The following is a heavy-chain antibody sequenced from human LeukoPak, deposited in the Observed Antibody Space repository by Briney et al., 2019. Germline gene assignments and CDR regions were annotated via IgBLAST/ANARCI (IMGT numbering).Heavy chain of an antibody. V-gene: IGHV4-34*01. J-gene: IGHJ4*02. CDR3: AGAIAAAGTPDGY. CDR2: INHSGST. CDR1: GGSFSGYY. D-gene: IGHD6-13*01. Sequence: SETLSLTSAVYGGSFSGYYWSWIRQPPGKGLEWIGEINHSGSTNYNPSLKSRVTISVDTSKNQFSLKLSSVTAADTAVYYCAGAIAAAGTPDGYWGQGTLVTVSS.